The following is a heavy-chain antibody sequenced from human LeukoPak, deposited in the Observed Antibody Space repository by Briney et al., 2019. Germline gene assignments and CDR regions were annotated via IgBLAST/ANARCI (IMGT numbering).Heavy chain of an antibody. J-gene: IGHJ4*02. Sequence: PSETLSLTCAVYGQSLNSYYWSGLRQPPGEGLEWIGEIYESGTTKYNPSLKSRVAISMVPSKQQFSLILSSVTAADTAVYYCARGAWATRLASWGLGTPVIVSS. CDR2: IYESGTT. CDR3: ARGAWATRLAS. V-gene: IGHV4-34*01. D-gene: IGHD2-15*01. CDR1: GQSLNSYY.